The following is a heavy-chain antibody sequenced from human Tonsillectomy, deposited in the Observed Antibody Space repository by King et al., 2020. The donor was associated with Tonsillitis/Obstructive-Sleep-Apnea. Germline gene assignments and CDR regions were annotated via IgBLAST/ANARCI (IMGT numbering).Heavy chain of an antibody. Sequence: QVQLVESGGGEVQPGRSLRLSCAASGFSFSRYGMHWVRQAPGKGLEWVADIWYDVSNKYYADSVKGRFTISRDSSKNTLYLQMNSLRVEDTAVYYCARDRGLYTNWHFDLWGRGTLVSVSS. J-gene: IGHJ2*01. D-gene: IGHD1-1*01. CDR3: ARDRGLYTNWHFDL. CDR2: IWYDVSNK. CDR1: GFSFSRYG. V-gene: IGHV3-33*01.